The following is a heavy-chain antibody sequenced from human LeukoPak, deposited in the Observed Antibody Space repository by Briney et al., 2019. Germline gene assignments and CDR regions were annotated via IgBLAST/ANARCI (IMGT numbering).Heavy chain of an antibody. D-gene: IGHD3-22*01. CDR2: IIPIYGTA. J-gene: IGHJ4*02. CDR1: GGTFSSFA. Sequence: SVKVSCKASGGTFSSFAISWVRQAPGQGLEWMGAIIPIYGTANSAQKFQGRATITADESTSTVYMELSSLRSEDTAVYYCARVPYDSSGYNGYYFDYWGQGTLVTVSS. V-gene: IGHV1-69*13. CDR3: ARVPYDSSGYNGYYFDY.